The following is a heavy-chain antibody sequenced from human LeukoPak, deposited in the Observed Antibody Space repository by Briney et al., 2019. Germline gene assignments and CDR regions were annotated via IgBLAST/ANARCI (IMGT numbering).Heavy chain of an antibody. CDR1: GYTFTSYD. D-gene: IGHD6-13*01. CDR2: MNPNSGNT. J-gene: IGHJ4*02. V-gene: IGHV1-8*01. Sequence: ASVKVSCKASGYTFTSYDINWVRQATGQGLEWMGWMNPNSGNTGYAQKFQGRITKTRNTSITTAYMELSSLISEDTAVYYCARGGGSSFPGDYWGQGTLVTVSS. CDR3: ARGGGSSFPGDY.